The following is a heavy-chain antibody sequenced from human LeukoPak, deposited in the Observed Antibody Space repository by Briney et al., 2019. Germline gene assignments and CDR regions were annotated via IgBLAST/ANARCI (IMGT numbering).Heavy chain of an antibody. Sequence: PGGSLRLSCSASGFTFSSYAMHWVRQAPGKGLEYVSAISSNGGSTYYADSVKGRFTISRDNSKNTLYLQMSSLRAEDTAVYYCVETSRGYNWNDSPYYFDYWGQGTLVTVSS. J-gene: IGHJ4*02. CDR1: GFTFSSYA. D-gene: IGHD1-1*01. V-gene: IGHV3-64D*06. CDR2: ISSNGGST. CDR3: VETSRGYNWNDSPYYFDY.